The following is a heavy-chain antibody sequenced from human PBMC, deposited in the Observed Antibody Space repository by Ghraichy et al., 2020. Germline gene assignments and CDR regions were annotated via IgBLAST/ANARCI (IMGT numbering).Heavy chain of an antibody. Sequence: SETLSLTCTVSGGSISSSSYYWGWIRQPPGKGLEWIGSIYYSGSTYYNPSLKSRVTISVDTSKNQFSLKLSSVTAADTAVYYCARHRYSGYQNWFDPWGQGTLVTVSS. CDR1: GGSISSSSYY. CDR3: ARHRYSGYQNWFDP. D-gene: IGHD5-12*01. V-gene: IGHV4-39*07. CDR2: IYYSGST. J-gene: IGHJ5*02.